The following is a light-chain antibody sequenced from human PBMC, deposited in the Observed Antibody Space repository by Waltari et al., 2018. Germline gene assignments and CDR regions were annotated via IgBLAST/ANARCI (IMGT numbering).Light chain of an antibody. J-gene: IGKJ1*01. Sequence: DIQLTQSPSTLSASVGDRVTITCRASESISTWLAWYQQRPGQAPNLLIYKASSLQSGVPPRVSGTGSGTEFTLTISSLQPDDFGTYYCQQYNNYPKTFGQGTKVEVK. CDR3: QQYNNYPKT. CDR2: KAS. CDR1: ESISTW. V-gene: IGKV1-5*03.